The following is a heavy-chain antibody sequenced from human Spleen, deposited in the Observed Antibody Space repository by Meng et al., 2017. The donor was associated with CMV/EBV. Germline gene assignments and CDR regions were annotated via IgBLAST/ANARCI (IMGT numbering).Heavy chain of an antibody. D-gene: IGHD5-18*01. CDR2: IKQDGTEK. CDR1: GFTLSTYW. CDR3: ASVVYSYGSFGFDY. Sequence: SCAASGFTLSTYWMSWVRQAPGKGLEWVANIKQDGTEKYYVDSVKGRFTISRDNAKNSLSLQMNSLRAEDTAMYYCASVVYSYGSFGFDYWGQGTLVTVSS. V-gene: IGHV3-7*01. J-gene: IGHJ4*02.